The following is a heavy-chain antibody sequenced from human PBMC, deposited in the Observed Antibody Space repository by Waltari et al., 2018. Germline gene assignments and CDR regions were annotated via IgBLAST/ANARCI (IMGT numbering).Heavy chain of an antibody. CDR3: AAAAPPRY. CDR1: AGSIRSGRYY. V-gene: IGHV4-61*02. J-gene: IGHJ4*02. CDR2: IYTSGST. Sequence: QVQLQESGPGLVKPSQTLSLTCPVSAGSIRSGRYYWSWIRQPAGKGLEWIGRIYTSGSTNYNPSLKSRVTISVDTSKNQFSLKLSSVTAADTAVYYCAAAAPPRYWGQGTLVTVSS. D-gene: IGHD2-2*01.